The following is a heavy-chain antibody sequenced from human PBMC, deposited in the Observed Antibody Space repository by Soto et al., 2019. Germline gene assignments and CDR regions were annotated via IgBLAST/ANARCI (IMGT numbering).Heavy chain of an antibody. V-gene: IGHV3-53*01. D-gene: IGHD3-3*01. Sequence: EVQLVESGGDLILPGGSLRLSCAASGFSVSSTYMNWVRQAPGKGLEWVSVIYSGGSASYADSVKGRFTISRDNSKNTVDLQMSNRRADDTGVYYCARGEEWGWRHYFDHWGQGTLVTVSS. CDR3: ARGEEWGWRHYFDH. CDR2: IYSGGSA. J-gene: IGHJ4*02. CDR1: GFSVSSTY.